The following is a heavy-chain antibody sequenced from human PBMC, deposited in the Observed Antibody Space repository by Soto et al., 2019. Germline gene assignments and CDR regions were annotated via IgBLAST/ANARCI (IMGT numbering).Heavy chain of an antibody. CDR1: GFTFSSYW. Sequence: EVQLVESGGGIVQPGGSLRLSCAASGFTFSSYWMHWVRQAPGKGLVWVSRINSDGSRTSYADSAKGRFTISRDNAKKTLYRQRNSLRAEDTAVYYCARGDGDYYDGNGYLGRHWGQGTLVTVSS. CDR3: ARGDGDYYDGNGYLGRH. D-gene: IGHD3-22*01. V-gene: IGHV3-74*01. CDR2: INSDGSRT. J-gene: IGHJ4*02.